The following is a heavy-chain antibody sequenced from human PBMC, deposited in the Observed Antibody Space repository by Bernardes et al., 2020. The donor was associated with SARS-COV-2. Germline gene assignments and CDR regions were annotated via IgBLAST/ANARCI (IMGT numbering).Heavy chain of an antibody. J-gene: IGHJ6*03. V-gene: IGHV4-34*01. D-gene: IGHD4-4*01. CDR3: ARGPPYNNQRGYYYYFMDV. Sequence: SETLSLTCGVSGGSFNDYYWTWIRQTPGKGLEWIGQINHSGSTNYNPSLKSRVSISVDTSENQFSLKLSSVTAADTAVFYCARGPPYNNQRGYYYYFMDVWGKGTTVTVSS. CDR2: INHSGST. CDR1: GGSFNDYY.